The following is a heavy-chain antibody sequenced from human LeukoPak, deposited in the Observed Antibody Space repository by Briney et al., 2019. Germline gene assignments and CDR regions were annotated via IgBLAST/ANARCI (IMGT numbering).Heavy chain of an antibody. Sequence: GGSLRLSCAASGFTFSSYWMHWVRQAPGKGLVWVSRINSDGSSTSYADSVKGRFTISRDNAKNTLYLQMNSLRAEDTAVYFCARAPLYSPADYWGQGTLVTVSS. V-gene: IGHV3-74*01. CDR1: GFTFSSYW. CDR2: INSDGSST. D-gene: IGHD5-18*01. J-gene: IGHJ4*02. CDR3: ARAPLYSPADY.